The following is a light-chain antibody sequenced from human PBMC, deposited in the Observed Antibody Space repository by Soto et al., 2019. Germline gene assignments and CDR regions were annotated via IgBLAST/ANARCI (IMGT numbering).Light chain of an antibody. V-gene: IGLV3-9*01. CDR1: NIGSKI. CDR3: QVWDSSTANYV. CDR2: RDS. J-gene: IGLJ1*01. Sequence: SSELTQPLSVSVALGQTAKITCGGNNIGSKIVQWYQQKPGQAPVLVIYRDSTRPSGIPERFSGSNSGNTATLTISRAQAGDEADYYCQVWDSSTANYVFGTGTKLTVL.